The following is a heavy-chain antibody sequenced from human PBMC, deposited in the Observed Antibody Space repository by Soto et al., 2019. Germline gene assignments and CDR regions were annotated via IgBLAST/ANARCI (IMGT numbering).Heavy chain of an antibody. CDR1: GYTFTSYG. Sequence: ASVKVSCKASGYTFTSYGISWVRQAPGQGLEWMGWISAYNGETIYAQKFQGRVTMTEDTSTDTAYMELSSLRSEDTAVYYCATNGGGSYQAWYFDYWGQGTLVTVSS. J-gene: IGHJ4*02. V-gene: IGHV1-18*01. D-gene: IGHD1-26*01. CDR2: ISAYNGET. CDR3: ATNGGGSYQAWYFDY.